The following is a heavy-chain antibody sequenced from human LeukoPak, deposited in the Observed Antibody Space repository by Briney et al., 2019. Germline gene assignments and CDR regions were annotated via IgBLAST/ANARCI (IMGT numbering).Heavy chain of an antibody. CDR2: IYYSGST. J-gene: IGHJ4*02. CDR3: ARDGI. CDR1: GGSISSSSYY. D-gene: IGHD1-14*01. Sequence: WETLSLTCTVSGGSISSSSYYWGWIRQPPGKGLEWIGSIYYSGSTYYNPSLKSRVTISVDTSKNQFSLKLSSVTAADTAVYYCARDGIWGQRTPVTVSS. V-gene: IGHV4-39*07.